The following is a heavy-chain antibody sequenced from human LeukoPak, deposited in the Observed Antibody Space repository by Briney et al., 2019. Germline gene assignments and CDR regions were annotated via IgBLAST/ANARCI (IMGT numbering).Heavy chain of an antibody. CDR1: GGSISDYY. J-gene: IGHJ4*02. V-gene: IGHV4-39*01. Sequence: SETLSLTCTVSGGSISDYYWGWIRQPPGKGLEWIASIYYSGSTYYNPSLKSRVTISIDTSKNQFSLKLSSVTAADTAVYYCARLVGAATDPFDYWGQGTLVTVSS. D-gene: IGHD1-26*01. CDR3: ARLVGAATDPFDY. CDR2: IYYSGST.